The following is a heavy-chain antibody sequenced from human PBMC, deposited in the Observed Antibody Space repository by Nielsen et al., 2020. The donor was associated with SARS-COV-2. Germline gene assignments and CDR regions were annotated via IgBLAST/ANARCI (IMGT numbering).Heavy chain of an antibody. J-gene: IGHJ4*02. CDR3: ARDSYIVPTNYYFDY. D-gene: IGHD5-12*01. CDR2: IKHDGSEQ. Sequence: GGSLRLSCAASGFTFSSHGMSWVRKAPGKGLEWLANIKHDGSEQYYVDSVKGRLTMSRDNAKNLLYLQMNSLRDDDTAVYYCARDSYIVPTNYYFDYWGQGALVTVSS. V-gene: IGHV3-7*01. CDR1: GFTFSSHG.